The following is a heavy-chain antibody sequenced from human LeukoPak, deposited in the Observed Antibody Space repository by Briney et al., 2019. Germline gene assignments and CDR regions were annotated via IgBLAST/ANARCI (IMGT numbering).Heavy chain of an antibody. CDR3: AKDSGYSYGHGLDY. CDR2: MLSDGSNK. Sequence: GGSLRLSCAASGFTFSTYNMHWVRQAPGKGLEWVALMLSDGSNKYHADSVKGRFSISRDNSKNALFLQMNSLRDEDTAVYYCAKDSGYSYGHGLDYWGQGTLVTVSS. J-gene: IGHJ4*02. CDR1: GFTFSTYN. D-gene: IGHD5-18*01. V-gene: IGHV3-33*06.